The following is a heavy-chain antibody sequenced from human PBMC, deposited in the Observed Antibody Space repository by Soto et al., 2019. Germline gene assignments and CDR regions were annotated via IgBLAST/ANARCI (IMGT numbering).Heavy chain of an antibody. D-gene: IGHD2-8*01. CDR2: INPSGGST. V-gene: IGHV1-46*01. CDR3: ARPPGPGCINAVCYPLDY. J-gene: IGHJ4*02. Sequence: QVQLVQSGAEVKKPGASVKISCKASGYTFTSYYMHWVRQAPGQGLEWMGIINPSGGSTNYAQKLQGRAAMTRDTSTSTVYMELNSLRSEDTAVYYCARPPGPGCINAVCYPLDYWGQGTLVTVSS. CDR1: GYTFTSYY.